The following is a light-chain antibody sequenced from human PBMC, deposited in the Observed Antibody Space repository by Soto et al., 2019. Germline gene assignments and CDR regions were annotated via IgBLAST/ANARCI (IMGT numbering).Light chain of an antibody. J-gene: IGKJ3*01. CDR3: QQSYSTLT. CDR1: QTISDY. Sequence: DIQMTQSPSSLSASVGDEVTITCRTSQTISDYLNWYQHKPGKAPKLLISAASSLQSGVPSRFSGSGSGTDFTLTISSLQPEDFATYYCQQSYSTLTFGPGTKVDIK. CDR2: AAS. V-gene: IGKV1-39*01.